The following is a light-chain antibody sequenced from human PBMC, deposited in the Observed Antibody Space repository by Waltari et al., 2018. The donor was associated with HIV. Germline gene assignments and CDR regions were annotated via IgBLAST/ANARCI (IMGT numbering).Light chain of an antibody. CDR2: GAS. V-gene: IGKV3-20*01. CDR1: QSVNSNY. Sequence: EGVLTQSPATLYLSPGERATLSCRASQSVNSNYLAWYQQIPGQAPRLLIYGASTRATGIPDRFRGSGSETDFTLTINRLEPEDSAVYYCQQYGRTFGQGTKVEL. CDR3: QQYGRT. J-gene: IGKJ1*01.